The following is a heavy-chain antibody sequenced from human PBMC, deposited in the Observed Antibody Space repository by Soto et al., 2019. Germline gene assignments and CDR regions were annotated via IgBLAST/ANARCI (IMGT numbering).Heavy chain of an antibody. Sequence: GGSLRLSCAASGFTVSNYAMSWVRQAPGKGLEWVSGISGRGDTTYYADSVKGRFTISRDNSKNTLYLQMNSLRAEDTAVYYCAKPQYDISGYPVQFDYWGQGTLVTVSS. D-gene: IGHD3-22*01. J-gene: IGHJ4*02. CDR3: AKPQYDISGYPVQFDY. CDR2: ISGRGDTT. CDR1: GFTVSNYA. V-gene: IGHV3-23*01.